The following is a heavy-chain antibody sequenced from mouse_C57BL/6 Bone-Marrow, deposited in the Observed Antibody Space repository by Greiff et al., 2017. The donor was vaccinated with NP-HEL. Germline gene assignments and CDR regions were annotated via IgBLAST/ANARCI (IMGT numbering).Heavy chain of an antibody. CDR2: INPNNGGT. CDR3: ARFSYDFPRVIDV. CDR1: GYTFTDYY. V-gene: IGHV1-26*01. D-gene: IGHD2-4*01. Sequence: EVQLQQSGPELVKPGASVKISCKASGYTFTDYYMNWVKQSHGKSLEWIGDINPNNGGTSYNQKFKGKATLTVDKSSSTAYMELRSLTSEDSAVYYCARFSYDFPRVIDVWGTGTTVTVSS. J-gene: IGHJ1*03.